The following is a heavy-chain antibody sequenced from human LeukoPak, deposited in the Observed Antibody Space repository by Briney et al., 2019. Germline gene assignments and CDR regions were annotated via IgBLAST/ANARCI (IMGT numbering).Heavy chain of an antibody. CDR3: ARLEIGPYYFDY. Sequence: PSETLSLTCTVSGGSISSSSYYWGWIRQPPGKGLEWIGSIYYSGSTYYNPSLKSRVTISVDTSKNQFSLKLSSVTAADTAVYYCARLEIGPYYFDYWGREPWSPSPQ. CDR1: GGSISSSSYY. CDR2: IYYSGST. J-gene: IGHJ4*02. V-gene: IGHV4-39*01. D-gene: IGHD5-24*01.